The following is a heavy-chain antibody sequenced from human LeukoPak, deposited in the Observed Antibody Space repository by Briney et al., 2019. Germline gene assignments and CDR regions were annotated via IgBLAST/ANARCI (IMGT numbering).Heavy chain of an antibody. D-gene: IGHD1-7*01. CDR2: IYSGGST. Sequence: GGSLRLSCAASEFTFSCYNMNWVRQAPGKGLEWVSVIYSGGSTYYADSVKGRFTISRDNSKNTLYLQMNSLRAEDTAVYYCARDPSGTTGMDVWGQGTTVTVSS. V-gene: IGHV3-66*01. CDR3: ARDPSGTTGMDV. CDR1: EFTFSCYN. J-gene: IGHJ6*02.